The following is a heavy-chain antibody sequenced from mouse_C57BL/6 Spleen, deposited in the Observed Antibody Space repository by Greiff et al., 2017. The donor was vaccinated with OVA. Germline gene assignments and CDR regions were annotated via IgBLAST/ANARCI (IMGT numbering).Heavy chain of an antibody. Sequence: VQLQQSGPELVKPGASVKISCKASGYAFSSSWMNWVKQRPGKGLEWIGRIYPGDGDTNYNGKFKGKATLTADKSSSTAYMQLSSLTAEDSAVYFCARITGTKDYFDYWGQGTTLTVSS. CDR3: ARITGTKDYFDY. CDR1: GYAFSSSW. J-gene: IGHJ2*01. V-gene: IGHV1-82*01. D-gene: IGHD4-1*01. CDR2: IYPGDGDT.